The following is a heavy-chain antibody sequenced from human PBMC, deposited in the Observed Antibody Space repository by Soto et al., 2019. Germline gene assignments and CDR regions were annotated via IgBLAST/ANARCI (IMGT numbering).Heavy chain of an antibody. D-gene: IGHD6-19*01. CDR3: ASGGGSIAVAGLIDY. CDR2: IYYSGST. J-gene: IGHJ4*02. V-gene: IGHV4-61*01. Sequence: QVQLQESGPGLVKPSETLSLTCTVSGGSVSSGSYYWSWIRQPPGKGLEWIGYIYYSGSTNNNPSLERRVTIGGATSKNPCALKRRSVHGAGTGVYYGASGGGSIAVAGLIDYWGQGTLVTVSS. CDR1: GGSVSSGSYY.